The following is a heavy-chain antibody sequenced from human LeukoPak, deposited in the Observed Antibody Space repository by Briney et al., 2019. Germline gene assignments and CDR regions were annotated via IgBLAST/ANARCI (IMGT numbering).Heavy chain of an antibody. CDR1: GFTFSSYG. CDR2: IWYDGSNK. V-gene: IGHV3-33*06. J-gene: IGHJ4*02. D-gene: IGHD3-22*01. CDR3: AKDSDYYDSSAYYYWEYYFDY. Sequence: GXSLRLSCAASGFTFSSYGMHWVRQAPGKGLEWVAIIWYDGSNKYYADSVKGRFTISRDNSKNTLYLQMNSLRAEDTAVYYCAKDSDYYDSSAYYYWEYYFDYWGQGTLVTVSS.